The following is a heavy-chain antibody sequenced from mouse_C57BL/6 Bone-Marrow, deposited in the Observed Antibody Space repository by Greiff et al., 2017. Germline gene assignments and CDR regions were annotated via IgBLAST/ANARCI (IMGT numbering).Heavy chain of an antibody. J-gene: IGHJ1*03. V-gene: IGHV1-9*01. CDR2: ILPGSGST. CDR3: ARWNYYGTKPDWYFDG. Sequence: QVQLQQSGAELMKPGASVKLSCKATGYTFTGYWIEWVKQRPGHGLEWIGEILPGSGSTNYNEKFKGKATFTADTSSNTAYMQLSSLTTEDSAIYYCARWNYYGTKPDWYFDGWGTGTTVTVSS. CDR1: GYTFTGYW. D-gene: IGHD1-1*01.